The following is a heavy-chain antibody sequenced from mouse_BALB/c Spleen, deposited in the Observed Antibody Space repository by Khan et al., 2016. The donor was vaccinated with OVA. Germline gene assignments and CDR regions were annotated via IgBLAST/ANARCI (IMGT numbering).Heavy chain of an antibody. J-gene: IGHJ4*01. CDR3: ARSLVDYYAMDY. CDR2: ISTGGHYT. Sequence: EVQLLETGGGVVKPGGSLKLSCSASGFTFSSFAMSWVRQTPEKRLEWVATISTGGHYTFYPDSVKGRFTISRDNARNTLYLQMSRLRSEDTAMYYCARSLVDYYAMDYWGQGTSVTVSS. V-gene: IGHV5-9-3*01. CDR1: GFTFSSFA. D-gene: IGHD2-2*01.